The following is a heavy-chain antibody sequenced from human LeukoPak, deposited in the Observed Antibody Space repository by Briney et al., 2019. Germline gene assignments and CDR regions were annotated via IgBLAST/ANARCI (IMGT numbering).Heavy chain of an antibody. CDR2: ISSSGSTI. V-gene: IGHV3-48*03. CDR1: GFTFSSYE. CDR3: ASPYSGYDHSFDY. Sequence: GGSLRLSCAASGFTFSSYEMNWVRQAPGKGLEWVSYISSSGSTIYYADSVKGRFTISRDNAKNSLYLQMNSLRAEDTAVYYCASPYSGYDHSFDYWGQGTLVTVSS. D-gene: IGHD5-12*01. J-gene: IGHJ4*02.